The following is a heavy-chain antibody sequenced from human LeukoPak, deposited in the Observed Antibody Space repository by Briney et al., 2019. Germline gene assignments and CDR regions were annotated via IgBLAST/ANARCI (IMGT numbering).Heavy chain of an antibody. CDR3: ARRLAAAGTGYFDY. CDR2: ISAYNGNT. Sequence: GASVKVSCKASGYIFTSYGISWVRQAPGQGLEWMGWISAYNGNTNYAQKLQGRVTMTTDTSTSTAYMELRSLRSDDTAVYYCARRLAAAGTGYFDYWGQGTLVTVSS. J-gene: IGHJ4*02. V-gene: IGHV1-18*01. D-gene: IGHD6-13*01. CDR1: GYIFTSYG.